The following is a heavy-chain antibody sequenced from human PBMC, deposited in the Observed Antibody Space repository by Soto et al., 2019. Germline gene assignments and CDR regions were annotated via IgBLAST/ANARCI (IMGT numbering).Heavy chain of an antibody. CDR3: ARFYSSPYGMDV. D-gene: IGHD6-13*01. CDR1: GGSISSYY. CDR2: IYYSGST. V-gene: IGHV4-59*01. J-gene: IGHJ6*02. Sequence: QVQLQESGPGLVKPSETLSLTCTVSGGSISSYYWNWIRQPPGKGLEWIGYIYYSGSTNYKSSLKSRVTISVDTSKNQFSLKLSSVTAADTAVYYCARFYSSPYGMDVWGQGTTVTVSS.